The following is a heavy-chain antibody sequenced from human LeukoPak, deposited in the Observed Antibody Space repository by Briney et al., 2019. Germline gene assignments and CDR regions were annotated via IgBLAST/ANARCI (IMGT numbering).Heavy chain of an antibody. V-gene: IGHV3-23*01. CDR3: AKGDHGDYKLIDY. D-gene: IGHD4-17*01. Sequence: PGGSLRLSCAASGFTFGSYAISWVRQAPGKGLEWVSAISSSGDTTLYVDSVKGRFAISRDNSKNTLYLQMSGLRPEDTAIYYCAKGDHGDYKLIDYWGQGTLVTVSS. J-gene: IGHJ4*02. CDR1: GFTFGSYA. CDR2: ISSSGDTT.